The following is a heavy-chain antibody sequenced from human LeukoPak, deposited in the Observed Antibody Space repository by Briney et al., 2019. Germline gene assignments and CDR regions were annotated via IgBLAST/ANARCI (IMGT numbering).Heavy chain of an antibody. Sequence: ASVKVSCKASGYTFTSYYMHWVRQAPGQGLEWMGIINPSGGSTSYAQKFQGRVTMTRDTSTSTVYMELSSLRSEDTAVYYCARLGYCSSTSFYAGPRWYMDVWGQGTTVTVSS. V-gene: IGHV1-46*01. D-gene: IGHD2-2*01. CDR2: INPSGGST. CDR3: ARLGYCSSTSFYAGPRWYMDV. J-gene: IGHJ6*02. CDR1: GYTFTSYY.